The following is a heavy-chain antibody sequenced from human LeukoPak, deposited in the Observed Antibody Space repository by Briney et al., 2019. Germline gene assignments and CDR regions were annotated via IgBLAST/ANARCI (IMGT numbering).Heavy chain of an antibody. V-gene: IGHV3-15*07. CDR3: TTEIPF. CDR2: IKSKTDGGIT. J-gene: IGHJ4*02. D-gene: IGHD2-2*02. Sequence: GGSLRLSCAASGFTFSNAWMNWVRQAPGKGLEWVGRIKSKTDGGITDYAAPVKGRFTISRDDSKNTLYLQMNSLKTEDTAVYYCTTEIPFWGQGTLVTVSS. CDR1: GFTFSNAW.